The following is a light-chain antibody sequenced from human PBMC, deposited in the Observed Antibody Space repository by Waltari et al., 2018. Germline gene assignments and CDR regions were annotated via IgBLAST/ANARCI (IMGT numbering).Light chain of an antibody. CDR1: QTSITW. CDR3: QQYYTYWT. V-gene: IGKV1-5*03. CDR2: KAS. Sequence: DIQMTQSPSTLAASVGDRVTITCRASQTSITWLAWYQQKPGKAPKLLIYKASSLESGVPSRFSGSGAGTEFSLTISSLQPDDSATYYCQQYYTYWTFGQGTKVDIK. J-gene: IGKJ1*01.